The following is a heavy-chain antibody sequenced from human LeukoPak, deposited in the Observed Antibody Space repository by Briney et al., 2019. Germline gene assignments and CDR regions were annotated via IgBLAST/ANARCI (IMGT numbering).Heavy chain of an antibody. CDR3: ARSGSLVTYWYFDL. J-gene: IGHJ2*01. D-gene: IGHD4-23*01. V-gene: IGHV1-18*01. CDR2: ISAYNGNT. Sequence: GASVTVSCKASGYTFTSYGISWVRQAPGQGLEWMGWISAYNGNTNYAQKLQGRVTMTTDTSTSTAYMELRSLRSDDTAVYYCARSGSLVTYWYFDLWGRGTLVTVSS. CDR1: GYTFTSYG.